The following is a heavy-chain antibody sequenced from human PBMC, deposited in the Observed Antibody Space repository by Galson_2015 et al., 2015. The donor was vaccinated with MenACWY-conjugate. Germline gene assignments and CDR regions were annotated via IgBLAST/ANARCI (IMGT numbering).Heavy chain of an antibody. D-gene: IGHD6-6*01. CDR1: GGTFSSYA. J-gene: IGHJ6*03. Sequence: SVKVSCKASGGTFSSYAISWVRQAPGQGLEWMGGIIPIFGTANYAQKFQGRVTITADESTSTAYMELSSLRSEDTAVYYCASMGGGDSSSSMPLDYYYYYMDVWGKGTTVTVSS. CDR2: IIPIFGTA. V-gene: IGHV1-69*13. CDR3: ASMGGGDSSSSMPLDYYYYYMDV.